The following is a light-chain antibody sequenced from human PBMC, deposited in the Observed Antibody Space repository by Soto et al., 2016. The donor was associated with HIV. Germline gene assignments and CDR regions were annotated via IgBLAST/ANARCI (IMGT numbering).Light chain of an antibody. CDR2: DAS. CDR3: QQFGNKPYT. V-gene: IGKV1-33*01. Sequence: IQMTQSPSSLSASVGDRVTITCQASQDINNYLNWYQQKPGKAPKLLIYDASSLETGVPSRFSGSGSGTEFTLSINSLQPDDFATYYCQQFGNKPYTFGQGTKLEIK. J-gene: IGKJ2*01. CDR1: QDINNY.